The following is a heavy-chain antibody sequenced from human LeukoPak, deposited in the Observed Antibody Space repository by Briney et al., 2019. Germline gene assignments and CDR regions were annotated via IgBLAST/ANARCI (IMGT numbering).Heavy chain of an antibody. CDR1: GFTFSSYA. D-gene: IGHD3-16*01. Sequence: GGSLRLSCAASGFTFSSYAMSWVRQTPGKGLEWVAFISKEGISRYYADSVKGRFTISRDNSKNSLNLQMNSLRADDTGVYYCARDPRQHPPHWGKFDYWGQGTPVSVSS. CDR3: ARDPRQHPPHWGKFDY. V-gene: IGHV3-30-3*01. CDR2: ISKEGISR. J-gene: IGHJ4*02.